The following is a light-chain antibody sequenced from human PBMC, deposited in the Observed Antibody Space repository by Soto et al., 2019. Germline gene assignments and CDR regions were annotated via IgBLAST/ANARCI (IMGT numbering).Light chain of an antibody. CDR1: QSITSW. J-gene: IGKJ2*01. CDR3: QRYNDYQYV. CDR2: KAI. V-gene: IGKV1-5*03. Sequence: DIQMTQSPSTLSASVGDRVTITCRASQSITSWLAWYQQKPGKAPKLLIYKAINLQSGVPSRFSGSGSGTEFTLTIISLQPDDFGTYYCQRYNDYQYVFGQGTKLDIK.